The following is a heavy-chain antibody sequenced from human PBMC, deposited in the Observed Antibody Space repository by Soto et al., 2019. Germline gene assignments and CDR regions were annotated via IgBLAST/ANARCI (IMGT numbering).Heavy chain of an antibody. V-gene: IGHV3-23*01. CDR1: GFTFHTYA. J-gene: IGHJ4*02. Sequence: EVQLLESGGGLVQPGGSLRLSCAASGFTFHTYAMSSVRRTPGKGLEWISGILGRGGTYYADSVKGRFTFSGDNPKNPLYLQMNSLRAEDTAMYYCAEDRQPDGFWTFDHLGQGTLITVSS. CDR2: ILGRGGT. D-gene: IGHD3-3*01. CDR3: AEDRQPDGFWTFDH.